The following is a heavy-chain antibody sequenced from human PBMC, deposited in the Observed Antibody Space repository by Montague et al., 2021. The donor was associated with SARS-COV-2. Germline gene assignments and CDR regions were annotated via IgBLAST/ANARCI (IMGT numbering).Heavy chain of an antibody. CDR1: GFSLSTSGLG. J-gene: IGHJ4*02. CDR2: IYWDDDN. V-gene: IGHV2-5*02. CDR3: AHRPPRFVCSYEDY. Sequence: PALVKPTQTLTLTCTFSGFSLSTSGLGVCWIRQPPGKALEWLALIYWDDDNRYSPSLKSSLTITKDTSKNQVVLTMTNMDPVDTATYYCAHRPPRFVCSYEDYWGQGTLVTVSS. D-gene: IGHD3-10*01.